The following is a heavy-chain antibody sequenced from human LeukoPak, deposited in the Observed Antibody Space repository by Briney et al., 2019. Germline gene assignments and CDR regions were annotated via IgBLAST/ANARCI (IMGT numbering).Heavy chain of an antibody. J-gene: IGHJ4*02. D-gene: IGHD1-1*01. Sequence: PGGSLRLSCAASGFTFSSYAMSWVRQAPGKGLEWVSAISGSGGSTYYADSVKGRFTISRDNSKNTLYLQMNSLRAEDTAVYFCARERKYDSTFDYWGQGTLVTVSS. CDR3: ARERKYDSTFDY. CDR2: ISGSGGST. V-gene: IGHV3-23*01. CDR1: GFTFSSYA.